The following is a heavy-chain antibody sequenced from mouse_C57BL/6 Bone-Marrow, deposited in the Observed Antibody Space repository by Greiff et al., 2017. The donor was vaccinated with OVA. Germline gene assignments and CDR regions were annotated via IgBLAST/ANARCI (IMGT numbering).Heavy chain of an antibody. V-gene: IGHV1-81*01. CDR2: IYPRSGNT. CDR1: GYTFTSYG. CDR3: ARNLYSNFYYYAMDY. Sequence: QVQLQQSGAELARPGASVKLSCKASGYTFTSYGISWVKQRTGQGLEWIGEIYPRSGNTYYNEKFKGKATLTVDKSSSTAYMELRSLTSEDSAVYFCARNLYSNFYYYAMDYWGQGTSVTVSS. D-gene: IGHD2-5*01. J-gene: IGHJ4*01.